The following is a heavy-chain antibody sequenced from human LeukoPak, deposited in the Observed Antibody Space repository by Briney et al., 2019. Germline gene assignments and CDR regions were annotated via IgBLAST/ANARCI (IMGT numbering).Heavy chain of an antibody. CDR3: AKDLSEYSSSPGDY. CDR1: GFTFSSYG. D-gene: IGHD6-6*01. CDR2: IWYDGSNK. V-gene: IGHV3-33*06. Sequence: PGGSLRLSCAASGFTFSSYGMHWVRQAPGKGLEWVAVIWYDGSNKYYADSVKGRFTISRDNSKNTLYLQMNSLRAEDTAVYYCAKDLSEYSSSPGDYWGQGTLVTVSS. J-gene: IGHJ4*02.